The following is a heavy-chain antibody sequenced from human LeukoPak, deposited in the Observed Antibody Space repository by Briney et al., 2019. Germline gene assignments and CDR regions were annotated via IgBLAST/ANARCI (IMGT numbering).Heavy chain of an antibody. Sequence: GASVKVSCKASGYTFTSYGISWVRQAPGQGLEWMGWISAYNGNTNYAQKLQGRVTMTTDTSTSTAYMELRSLRSDYTAVYYCARDRRDGYNYVYYFDYWGQGTLVTVSS. CDR1: GYTFTSYG. CDR2: ISAYNGNT. J-gene: IGHJ4*02. D-gene: IGHD5-24*01. CDR3: ARDRRDGYNYVYYFDY. V-gene: IGHV1-18*01.